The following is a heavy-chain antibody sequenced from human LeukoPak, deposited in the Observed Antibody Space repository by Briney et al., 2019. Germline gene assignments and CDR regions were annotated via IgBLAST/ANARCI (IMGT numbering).Heavy chain of an antibody. J-gene: IGHJ4*02. Sequence: GASVKVSCKASGYTFTGYYMHWVRQAPGQGLEWMGWINPNSGGTNYAQKFQGRVTMTRDTSISTAYMELSGLRSDDTAVYYCARDRSPMGSSSPFDYWGQGTLVTVSS. CDR2: INPNSGGT. CDR1: GYTFTGYY. D-gene: IGHD6-6*01. CDR3: ARDRSPMGSSSPFDY. V-gene: IGHV1-2*02.